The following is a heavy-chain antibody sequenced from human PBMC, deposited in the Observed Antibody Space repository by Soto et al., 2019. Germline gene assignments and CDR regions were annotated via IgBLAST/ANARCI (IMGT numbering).Heavy chain of an antibody. CDR1: GFTFSSYW. CDR3: ARDYPGGSYYDY. V-gene: IGHV3-7*03. D-gene: IGHD1-26*01. J-gene: IGHJ4*02. Sequence: GGSLRLSCAASGFTFSSYWMSWVRQAPGKGLEGVARINQDGSEKYYVDSVKGRFTISRDNAKNSLYLQMNRLRAEDTALYCCARDYPGGSYYDYWGQGTLVTVSS. CDR2: INQDGSEK.